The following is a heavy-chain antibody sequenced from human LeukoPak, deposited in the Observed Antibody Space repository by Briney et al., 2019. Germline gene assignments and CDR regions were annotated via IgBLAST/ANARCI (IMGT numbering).Heavy chain of an antibody. CDR2: VDPEDGET. CDR3: ANRWELP. J-gene: IGHJ5*02. D-gene: IGHD1-26*01. V-gene: IGHV1-69-2*01. Sequence: APVKVSCKASGDTFTDFYMHWVQQAPGKGLEWMGRVDPEDGETIYAEKFQGRVTITADTSTDTAYMQLSSLRSEDTAVYYCANRWELPWGQGTLVTVSS. CDR1: GDTFTDFY.